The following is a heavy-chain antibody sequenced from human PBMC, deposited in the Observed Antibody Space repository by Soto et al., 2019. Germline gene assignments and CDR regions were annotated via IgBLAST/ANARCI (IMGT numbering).Heavy chain of an antibody. Sequence: EASVKVSCKASGGTFSSYTISWVRQAPGQGLEWMGRIIPILGKANYAQKFQGRVTITADKSTSTAYMELSSLRSEDTAVYYCATSMVRGVMPYYYYGMDVWGQGTTVTVSS. V-gene: IGHV1-69*02. CDR1: GGTFSSYT. CDR2: IIPILGKA. J-gene: IGHJ6*02. D-gene: IGHD3-10*01. CDR3: ATSMVRGVMPYYYYGMDV.